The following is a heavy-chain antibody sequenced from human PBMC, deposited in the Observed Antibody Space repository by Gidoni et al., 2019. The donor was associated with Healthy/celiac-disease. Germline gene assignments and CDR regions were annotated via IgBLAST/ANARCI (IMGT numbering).Heavy chain of an antibody. Sequence: QVQLQESGPGLVKPSETLSPTCTVSVGSISSYYWSWIRQPPGKGLEWIGYIYYSGSTNYNPSLKSRVTISVETSKNQFSLKLSSVTAADTAVYYCARRQLAHFDYWGQGTLVTVSS. D-gene: IGHD6-6*01. CDR3: ARRQLAHFDY. V-gene: IGHV4-59*08. J-gene: IGHJ4*02. CDR2: IYYSGST. CDR1: VGSISSYY.